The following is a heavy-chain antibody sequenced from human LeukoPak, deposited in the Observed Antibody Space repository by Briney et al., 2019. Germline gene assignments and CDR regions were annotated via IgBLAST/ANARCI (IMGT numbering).Heavy chain of an antibody. J-gene: IGHJ4*02. CDR1: GFTFSSYS. D-gene: IGHD3-16*02. V-gene: IGHV3-21*01. CDR2: ITGSSTYI. CDR3: ARGFADFVWGSYPSSY. Sequence: GDPLRLSCAASGFTFSSYSMNWVRQAPGKGLEWVSSITGSSTYIHYADSVKGRFTISRDNAKNSLYLQMNSLRAEDTAVYYCARGFADFVWGSYPSSYWGQGILVTVSS.